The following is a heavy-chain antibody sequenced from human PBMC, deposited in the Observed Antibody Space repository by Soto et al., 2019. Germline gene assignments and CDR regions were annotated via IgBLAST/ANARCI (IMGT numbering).Heavy chain of an antibody. V-gene: IGHV4-34*01. CDR1: GGSFSGYY. Sequence: SETLSLTCAVYGGSFSGYYWSWIRQPPGKGLEWIGEINHSGSTNYNPSLKSRVTISVDTSKNQFSLKLSSVTAADTAVYYCASPAVVAARRGLSPKYWYFQHWGQGTLVTVSS. D-gene: IGHD2-15*01. CDR2: INHSGST. CDR3: ASPAVVAARRGLSPKYWYFQH. J-gene: IGHJ1*01.